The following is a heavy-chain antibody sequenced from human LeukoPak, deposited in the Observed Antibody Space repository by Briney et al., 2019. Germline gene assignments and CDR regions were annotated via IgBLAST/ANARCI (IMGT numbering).Heavy chain of an antibody. CDR3: AKDGEITMVRGVTGWVDY. J-gene: IGHJ4*02. CDR1: GFTFSSYA. V-gene: IGHV3-23*01. D-gene: IGHD3-10*01. CDR2: ISGSGGST. Sequence: PGGSLRLSCAASGFTFSSYAMSWVRQAPGKGLEWVSAISGSGGSTYYADSVKGRFTISRDNSKNTLYLQMNSLRAEDTAVYYCAKDGEITMVRGVTGWVDYWGQGTLVTVSS.